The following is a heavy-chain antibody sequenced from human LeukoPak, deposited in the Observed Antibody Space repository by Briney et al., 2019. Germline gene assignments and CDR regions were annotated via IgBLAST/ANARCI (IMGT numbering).Heavy chain of an antibody. CDR1: GFTFSNAW. CDR3: ATIRGVMGY. CDR2: IEDKASNFSA. D-gene: IGHD3-10*01. J-gene: IGHJ4*01. Sequence: PGGSLRLSCAASGFTFSNAWMSWVRQAPGKGLEWVGRIEDKASNFSAQYAASLKGRFTISRDDSKNSLYLQINSLGTEDTAVYYCATIRGVMGYWGHGTLVTVSS. V-gene: IGHV3-72*01.